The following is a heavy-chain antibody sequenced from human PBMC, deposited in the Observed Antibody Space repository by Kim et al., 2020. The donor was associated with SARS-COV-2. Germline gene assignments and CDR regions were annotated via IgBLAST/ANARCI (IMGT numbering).Heavy chain of an antibody. CDR2: ISGSGGST. J-gene: IGHJ4*02. D-gene: IGHD3-10*01. Sequence: GGSLRLSCAASGFTFSSYAMSWVRQAPGKGLEWVSAISGSGGSTYYADSVKGRFTISRDNSKNTLYLQMNSLRAEDTAVYYCEKDQRRTLLWFGDIDYWGQGTLVTVSS. V-gene: IGHV3-23*01. CDR1: GFTFSSYA. CDR3: EKDQRRTLLWFGDIDY.